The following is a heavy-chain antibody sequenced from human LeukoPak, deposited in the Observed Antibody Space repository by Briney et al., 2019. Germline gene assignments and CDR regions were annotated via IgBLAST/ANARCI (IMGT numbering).Heavy chain of an antibody. J-gene: IGHJ5*01. D-gene: IGHD2-15*01. CDR1: GFTVSSNY. Sequence: GGSLRLSCAASGFTVSSNYMSWVRQAPGKGLECVSVVTGSGGDTYYTGSVNGRFTISRDNSENTLYLQMNSLRAEDTAVYYCARGTLEHCSGASCYPLDSWGQGTLVTVSS. CDR3: ARGTLEHCSGASCYPLDS. V-gene: IGHV3-23*01. CDR2: VTGSGGDT.